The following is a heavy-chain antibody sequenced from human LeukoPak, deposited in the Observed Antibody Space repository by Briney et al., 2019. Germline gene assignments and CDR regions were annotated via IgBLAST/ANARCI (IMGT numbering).Heavy chain of an antibody. Sequence: PSETLSLTCAVSGYSISSSNWWGWIRQPPGEGLAWIGYIYYSGSTNYNPSLKSRVTMSVDTSKNQFSLKLSSVTALDTAVYYCARTGGVSAFDIWGQGTMVTISS. CDR3: ARTGGVSAFDI. CDR2: IYYSGST. CDR1: GYSISSSNW. V-gene: IGHV4-28*06. D-gene: IGHD6-13*01. J-gene: IGHJ3*02.